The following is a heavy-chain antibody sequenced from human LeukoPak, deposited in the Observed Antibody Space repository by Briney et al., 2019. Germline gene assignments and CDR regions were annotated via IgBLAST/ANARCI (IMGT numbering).Heavy chain of an antibody. J-gene: IGHJ4*02. CDR3: ATTLHSGYYDLY. CDR2: IGGSGAGT. V-gene: IGHV3-23*01. D-gene: IGHD3-22*01. Sequence: QPGGSLRLSCAASGFTFSSSAMSWVRQAPGKGLEWVSGIGGSGAGTYYAVSAKGRFTISRDNSKNTLYLQMNSLRAEDTAVYYCATTLHSGYYDLYWGQGTLVTVSS. CDR1: GFTFSSSA.